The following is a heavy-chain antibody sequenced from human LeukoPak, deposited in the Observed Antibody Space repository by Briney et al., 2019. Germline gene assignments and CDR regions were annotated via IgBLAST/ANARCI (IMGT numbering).Heavy chain of an antibody. V-gene: IGHV4-39*07. CDR2: IYYSGTT. CDR3: ARVAPGSSWFDP. J-gene: IGHJ5*02. CDR1: GGFISSNSAY. D-gene: IGHD6-13*01. Sequence: SETLSLTCPVSGGFISSNSAYWSWIRQPPGKALEWIGNIYYSGTTYYNPSLQSRVTMSVDTSNNQFSLKLSSVTAADTAVYYCARVAPGSSWFDPWGQGTLVTVSS.